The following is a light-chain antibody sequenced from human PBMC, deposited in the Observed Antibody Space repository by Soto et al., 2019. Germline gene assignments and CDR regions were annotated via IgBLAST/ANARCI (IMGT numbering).Light chain of an antibody. Sequence: EIVLTQSPATLSLSPGERATLSCRASQSVSSYLAWYQQKPGQAPRLLIYDASNRATGIPARFSGSGSATDFTLTISSLEPEDFAVYCCQQRSNWPPITFGQGTRLEIK. CDR2: DAS. CDR1: QSVSSY. J-gene: IGKJ5*01. V-gene: IGKV3-11*01. CDR3: QQRSNWPPIT.